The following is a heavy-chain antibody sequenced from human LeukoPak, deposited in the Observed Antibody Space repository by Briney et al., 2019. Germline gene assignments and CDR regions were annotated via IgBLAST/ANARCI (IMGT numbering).Heavy chain of an antibody. CDR1: GFTFSSFW. J-gene: IGHJ4*02. V-gene: IGHV3-74*01. D-gene: IGHD3-10*01. Sequence: GGSLRLSCAASGFTFSSFWMHWVRQAPGKGLVWVSRIHSDGSSTNYADSVKGRFTISRGSSKNTVYLQMSSLRAEDTAVYYCAKAEGSYKTLIDYWGQGTLVTVSS. CDR2: IHSDGSST. CDR3: AKAEGSYKTLIDY.